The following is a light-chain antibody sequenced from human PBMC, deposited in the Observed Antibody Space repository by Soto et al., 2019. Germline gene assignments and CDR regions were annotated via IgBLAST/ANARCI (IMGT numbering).Light chain of an antibody. J-gene: IGKJ5*01. Sequence: DMQMTQSPSSLSASLGDSVTIXXRASQSITTYLNWYQHKPGIPPKIXIYAASTLQSGVPSRFSGSGSGTDFTLTISSLQPEDFATYYCQQSYTTPITFGQGTRLEI. CDR1: QSITTY. V-gene: IGKV1-39*01. CDR2: AAS. CDR3: QQSYTTPIT.